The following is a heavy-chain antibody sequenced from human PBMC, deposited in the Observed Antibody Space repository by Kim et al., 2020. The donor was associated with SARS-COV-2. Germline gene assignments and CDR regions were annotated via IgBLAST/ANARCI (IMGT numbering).Heavy chain of an antibody. CDR1: GGSISSSNW. CDR3: SGGLDHTGYVGFDY. V-gene: IGHV4-4*02. CDR2: IYHCNST. D-gene: IGHD5-12*01. J-gene: IGHJ4*02. Sequence: SETLSLTCAVSGGSISSSNWWCWVRQHPGQRLEGRGGIYHCNSTTYNPSFLSRVTITLVKSNNQFFLKLITVTTAATTAYYCSGGLDHTGYVGFDYWREG.